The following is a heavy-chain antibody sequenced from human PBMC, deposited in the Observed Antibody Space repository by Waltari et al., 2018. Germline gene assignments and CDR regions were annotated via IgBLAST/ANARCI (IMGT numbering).Heavy chain of an antibody. V-gene: IGHV1-69*04. J-gene: IGHJ6*03. Sequence: QVQLVQSGAEVKKPGSSVKVSCKASGGTFSSYAISWVRQAPGQGLEWMGGIIPILGIANYAQKFQGRVTIAADESTSTAYMELSSLRSEDTAVYYCAREHGDYLRKPGHYYYYMDVWGKGTTVTVSS. CDR2: IIPILGIA. CDR3: AREHGDYLRKPGHYYYYMDV. D-gene: IGHD4-17*01. CDR1: GGTFSSYA.